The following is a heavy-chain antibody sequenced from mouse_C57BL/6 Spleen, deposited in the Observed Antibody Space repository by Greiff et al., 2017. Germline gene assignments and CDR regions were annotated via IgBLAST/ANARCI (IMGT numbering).Heavy chain of an antibody. CDR3: AISLTTVVATSDY. D-gene: IGHD1-1*01. V-gene: IGHV1-82*01. J-gene: IGHJ2*01. Sequence: VQLQQSGPELVKPGASVKISCKASGYAFSSSWMNWVKQRPGKGLEWIGRIYPGAGDTNYNGKFKGKATLTADKSSSTAYMQLSSLTSEDSAVYFCAISLTTVVATSDYWGQGTTLTVSS. CDR1: GYAFSSSW. CDR2: IYPGAGDT.